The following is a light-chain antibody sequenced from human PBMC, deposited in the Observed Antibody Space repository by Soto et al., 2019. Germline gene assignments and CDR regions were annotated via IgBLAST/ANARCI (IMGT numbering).Light chain of an antibody. CDR2: DVN. CDR3: DRYTSSSTDV. V-gene: IGLV2-14*03. J-gene: IGLJ2*01. Sequence: QSALTQPASVSGSPGQSITISCTGTSGDVGGYNYVSWYQQHPGKAPKLMIYDVNNRPSGVSYRFSASKSGNTASLTISGVHADDDSDYYCDRYTSSSTDVFGAGTKLTVL. CDR1: SGDVGGYNY.